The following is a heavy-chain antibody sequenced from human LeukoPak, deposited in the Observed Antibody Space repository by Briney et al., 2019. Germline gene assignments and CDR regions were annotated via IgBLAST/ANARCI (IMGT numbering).Heavy chain of an antibody. J-gene: IGHJ4*02. CDR3: ASLSNYEVVDY. Sequence: ASVNVSCKAPGYTFTSYYMHWVRQAPGQGLEWIGRINPNSGGTNYAQKFQGRVTMTRDTSISTAYMEMSRLRSDDTAVYYCASLSNYEVVDYWGQGTLVTVSS. CDR1: GYTFTSYY. D-gene: IGHD4-11*01. V-gene: IGHV1-2*06. CDR2: INPNSGGT.